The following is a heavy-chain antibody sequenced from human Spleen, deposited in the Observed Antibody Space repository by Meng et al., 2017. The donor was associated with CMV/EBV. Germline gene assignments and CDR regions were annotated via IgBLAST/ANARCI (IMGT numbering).Heavy chain of an antibody. CDR3: ARNTPYDSIGYYAGSDY. CDR2: IYSGSTT. D-gene: IGHD3-22*01. J-gene: IGHJ4*02. V-gene: IGHV3-23*03. Sequence: GESLKISCTASGFKFSSYAMTWVRQAPGKGLEWVSVIYSGSTTYYADSVKGRFTISRDNSKNTLYLQMNSLRPEDTAVYYCARNTPYDSIGYYAGSDYWGRGTLVTVSS. CDR1: GFKFSSYA.